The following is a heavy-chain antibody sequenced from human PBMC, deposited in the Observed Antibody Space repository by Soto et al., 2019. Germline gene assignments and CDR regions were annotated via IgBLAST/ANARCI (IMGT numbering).Heavy chain of an antibody. D-gene: IGHD2-2*01. J-gene: IGHJ3*02. CDR2: IIPILGIA. V-gene: IGHV1-69*02. CDR3: ASYGYCCSTSCHHDAFDI. Sequence: QVQLVQSGAEVKKPGSSVKVSCKASGGTFSSYTISWVRQAPGQGLEWMGRIIPILGIANYAQKFQGRVTITADKSTSTAYIELSSLRSEDTAVYYCASYGYCCSTSCHHDAFDIWGQGTMVTVSS. CDR1: GGTFSSYT.